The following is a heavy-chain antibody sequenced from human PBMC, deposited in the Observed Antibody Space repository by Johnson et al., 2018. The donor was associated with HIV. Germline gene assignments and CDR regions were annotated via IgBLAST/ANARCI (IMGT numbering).Heavy chain of an antibody. V-gene: IGHV3-30*18. CDR2: ISYDGNNK. CDR3: AKVGATVITPRGEAFDI. CDR1: GFTFSSYG. Sequence: QVQLVESGGGVVQPGRSLRLSCAASGFTFSSYGMHWVRQAPGKGLEWMAVISYDGNNKYYADSVKGRVTISRDNSKNTLYLQMNSLRAEDTAVYYCAKVGATVITPRGEAFDIWGQGTMVTVSS. D-gene: IGHD4-23*01. J-gene: IGHJ3*02.